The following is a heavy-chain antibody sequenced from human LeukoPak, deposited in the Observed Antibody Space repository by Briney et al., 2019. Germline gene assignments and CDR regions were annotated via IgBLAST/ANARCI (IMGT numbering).Heavy chain of an antibody. D-gene: IGHD3-3*01. CDR1: GGSISSSSYY. Sequence: SETLSLTCTVSGGSISSSSYYWGWIRQPPGKGLEWIGSIYYSGSTYYNPSLKSRVTISVDTSNDQFSLKLSSVTAADTAIYYCARGYDFWSGLVGGWFDPWGQGTLVTVSS. J-gene: IGHJ5*02. CDR2: IYYSGST. V-gene: IGHV4-39*07. CDR3: ARGYDFWSGLVGGWFDP.